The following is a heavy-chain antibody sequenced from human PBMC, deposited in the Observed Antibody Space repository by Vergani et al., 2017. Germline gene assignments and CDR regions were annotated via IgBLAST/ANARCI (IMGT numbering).Heavy chain of an antibody. V-gene: IGHV4-34*10. Sequence: QLQLQESGPGLVKPSETLSLTCAVYGGSFSGYYWSWIRQPPGKGLEWIGEINNSGSTNYNPSLKRRVPISVDTSKKQFSLKLSSVTAADTAVYYCARLSVTDYWGQGTLVTVSS. J-gene: IGHJ4*02. D-gene: IGHD4-23*01. CDR1: GGSFSGYY. CDR3: ARLSVTDY. CDR2: INNSGST.